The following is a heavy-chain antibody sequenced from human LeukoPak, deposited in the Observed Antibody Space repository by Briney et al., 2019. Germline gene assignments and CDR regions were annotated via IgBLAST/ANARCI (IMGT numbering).Heavy chain of an antibody. Sequence: GGSLRPSCAASGFPVSSNYMSWVRQAPGKGLEWVSVIYSGGSTYYADSVKGRFTISRDKSKNTVYLQMNSLRAEDTAVYYCAIDFESYDSPRMAGYWGQGTLVTVSS. CDR2: IYSGGST. V-gene: IGHV3-53*01. J-gene: IGHJ4*02. D-gene: IGHD3-22*01. CDR1: GFPVSSNY. CDR3: AIDFESYDSPRMAGY.